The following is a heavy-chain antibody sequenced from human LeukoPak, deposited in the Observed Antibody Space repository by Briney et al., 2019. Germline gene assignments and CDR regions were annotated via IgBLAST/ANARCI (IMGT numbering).Heavy chain of an antibody. Sequence: SETLSLTCTVSGGSISSSSYYWGWIRQPPGKGLEWIGSIYYSRSTYYNPSLKSRVTISVDTSKNQFSLKLSSVTAADTAVYYCASDAYSSVSYVYWGQGTLVTVSS. CDR3: ASDAYSSVSYVY. D-gene: IGHD6-19*01. J-gene: IGHJ4*02. CDR1: GGSISSSSYY. CDR2: IYYSRST. V-gene: IGHV4-39*01.